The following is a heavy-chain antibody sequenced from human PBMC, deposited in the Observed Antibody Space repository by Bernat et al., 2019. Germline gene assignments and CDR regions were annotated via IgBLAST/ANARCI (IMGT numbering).Heavy chain of an antibody. J-gene: IGHJ4*02. D-gene: IGHD5-12*01. CDR2: ISSSSSYT. V-gene: IGHV3-11*05. Sequence: QVQLVESGGGLVKPGGSLRLSCAASGFTFSDYYMSWIRQAPGKGLEWVSYISSSSSYTNYADSVKGRFTISRDNAKNSLYLQMNSLRAEDTAVYYCARARVEMATIIPDYWGQGTLVTVSS. CDR3: ARARVEMATIIPDY. CDR1: GFTFSDYY.